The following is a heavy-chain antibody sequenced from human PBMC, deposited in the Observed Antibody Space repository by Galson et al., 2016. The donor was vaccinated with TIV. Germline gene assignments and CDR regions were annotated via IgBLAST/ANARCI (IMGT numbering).Heavy chain of an antibody. CDR3: ARDRSGYTYGYESAYFDL. V-gene: IGHV1-69*06. D-gene: IGHD5-18*01. CDR2: ITAMFGTT. CDR1: GVTFSNYA. J-gene: IGHJ2*01. Sequence: SVKVSCKASGVTFSNYAINWVRQAPGQGLEWMGGITAMFGTTDYAQKFQGRVTITADKSTSTVYMDLSSLRAEDTAVYYCARDRSGYTYGYESAYFDLWGRGTLVVVSS.